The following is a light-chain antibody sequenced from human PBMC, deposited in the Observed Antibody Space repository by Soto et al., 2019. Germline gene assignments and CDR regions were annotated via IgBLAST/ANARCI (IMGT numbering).Light chain of an antibody. CDR2: GAF. Sequence: EIVMTQSPATLSVSPGERATLSCRASQSVSSNLAWYQQKPGRAPRLLIYGAFTRATGIPARFSGSGSGTEFTXTISSLQSEDFAVYYCQQYKNWPPLTFGGGTKVEIK. CDR3: QQYKNWPPLT. V-gene: IGKV3-15*01. J-gene: IGKJ4*01. CDR1: QSVSSN.